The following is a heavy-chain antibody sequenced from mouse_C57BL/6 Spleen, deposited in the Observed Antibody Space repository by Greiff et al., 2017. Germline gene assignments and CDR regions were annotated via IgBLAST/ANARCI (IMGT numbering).Heavy chain of an antibody. D-gene: IGHD2-3*01. Sequence: QVQLQPPWAELVKPGASVKVSCKASGYTFTSYWMHWVKQRPGQGLEWIGRIHPSDSDTNYNQKFKGKATLTVDKSSSPAYMQLSSLTSDDSAVYYCAIGWLLAYWGQGTLVTVSA. V-gene: IGHV1-74*01. CDR3: AIGWLLAY. CDR2: IHPSDSDT. J-gene: IGHJ3*01. CDR1: GYTFTSYW.